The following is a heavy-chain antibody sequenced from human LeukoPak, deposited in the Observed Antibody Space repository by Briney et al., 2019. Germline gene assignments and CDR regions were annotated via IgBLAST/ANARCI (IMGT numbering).Heavy chain of an antibody. V-gene: IGHV3-9*01. CDR2: ISWNSGSI. D-gene: IGHD3-16*01. CDR3: TKDVFDFGGYFEL. J-gene: IGHJ2*01. Sequence: PGRSLRLSCAASGFIFEDYAMHWLRHAPGKGLEWVSGISWNSGSIGYADSVKGRFTISRDNAKNSLYLQMNSLRTEDTAFYYCTKDVFDFGGYFELWGRGTLVTVSS. CDR1: GFIFEDYA.